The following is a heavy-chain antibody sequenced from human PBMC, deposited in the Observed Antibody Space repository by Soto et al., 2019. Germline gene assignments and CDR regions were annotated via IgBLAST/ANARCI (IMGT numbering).Heavy chain of an antibody. CDR1: GFTFDDNA. V-gene: IGHV3-9*01. CDR2: ISWNSDKT. Sequence: LRLSCEASGFTFDDNAMHWVRQAPGKGLEWVSGISWNSDKTAYADSVKGRFTISRDNAKKSLYLEMNSLRAEDTALYYCAKDRRPCSGGSCNPFDSWGQGTMVTVS. D-gene: IGHD2-15*01. CDR3: AKDRRPCSGGSCNPFDS. J-gene: IGHJ3*02.